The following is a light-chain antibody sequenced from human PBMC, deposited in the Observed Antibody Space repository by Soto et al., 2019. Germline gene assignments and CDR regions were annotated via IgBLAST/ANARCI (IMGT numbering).Light chain of an antibody. V-gene: IGKV3-20*01. J-gene: IGKJ5*01. CDR3: QEYRMSPNT. CDR1: QTVRSSS. CDR2: GAS. Sequence: DTILTQSPGTLSLCKRERATLSCSASQTVRSSSLAWYQQKPGQAPRLLIFGASTRAAGFPDRFSGSGSGTDFSLTIRGLKPEDFAVYYCQEYRMSPNTFGQGTRLEIK.